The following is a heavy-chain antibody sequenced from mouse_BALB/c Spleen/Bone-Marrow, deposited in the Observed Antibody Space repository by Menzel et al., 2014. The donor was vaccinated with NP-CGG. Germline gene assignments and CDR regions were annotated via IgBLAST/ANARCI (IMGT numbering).Heavy chain of an antibody. D-gene: IGHD2-14*01. J-gene: IGHJ1*01. CDR1: GFNIKDTY. Sequence: VQLKKSGAELVKPGASVKLSCTASGFNIKDTYMHWVKQRPEQGLEWIGRIDPANGNTKYDPKFQGKATITADTSSNTACLQLSSLTSEDTAVYYCASYRYGWYFDVWGAGTTVTVSS. V-gene: IGHV14-3*02. CDR3: ASYRYGWYFDV. CDR2: IDPANGNT.